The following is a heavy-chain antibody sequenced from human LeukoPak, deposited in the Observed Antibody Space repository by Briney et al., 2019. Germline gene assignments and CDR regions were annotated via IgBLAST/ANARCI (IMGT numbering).Heavy chain of an antibody. CDR1: GFTFSSYA. V-gene: IGHV3-23*01. CDR3: ARGYFDWLDGDSYFDY. J-gene: IGHJ4*02. Sequence: GGSLRLSCAASGFTFSSYAMSWVRQAPGKGLEWVSAISGSGGSTYYADSVKGRFTISRDNSKNTLYLQMNSLRAEDTAVYYCARGYFDWLDGDSYFDYWGQGTLVTVSS. CDR2: ISGSGGST. D-gene: IGHD3-9*01.